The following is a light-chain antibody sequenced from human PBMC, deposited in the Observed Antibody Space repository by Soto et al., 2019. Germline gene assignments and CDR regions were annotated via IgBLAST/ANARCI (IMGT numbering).Light chain of an antibody. CDR2: GAS. J-gene: IGKJ1*01. Sequence: EIVLSQSPTTLSLSPGERATRSCRASQSVSSYLAWYQQKPCQAPRLLIYGASTRATGIPARFSGSGSGTEFTLTINSRQSEDFAVYYCQQYNNWPMWTFGQRAKV. V-gene: IGKV3D-15*01. CDR1: QSVSSY. CDR3: QQYNNWPMWT.